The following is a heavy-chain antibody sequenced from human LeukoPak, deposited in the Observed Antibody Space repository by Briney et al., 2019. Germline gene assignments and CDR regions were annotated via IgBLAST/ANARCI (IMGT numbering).Heavy chain of an antibody. Sequence: GGSLRLSCAASGFTFDDYAMHWVRQTPGKGLEWVSYISRNSGNIGYADSVKGRFTISRDNAKNTLYLQMNSLRAEDTAVYYCARRYYYDSSGYYPLDYWGQGTLVTVSS. CDR3: ARRYYYDSSGYYPLDY. CDR2: ISRNSGNI. V-gene: IGHV3-9*01. J-gene: IGHJ4*02. D-gene: IGHD3-22*01. CDR1: GFTFDDYA.